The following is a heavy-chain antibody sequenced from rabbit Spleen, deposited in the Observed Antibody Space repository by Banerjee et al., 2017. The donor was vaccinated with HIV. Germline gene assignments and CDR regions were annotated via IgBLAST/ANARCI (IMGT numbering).Heavy chain of an antibody. D-gene: IGHD1-1*01. J-gene: IGHJ4*01. CDR2: INAVTGKA. Sequence: QEQLVESGGGLVKPEGSLTLTCKASGFSFSNKAVMCWVRQAPGKGLEWIACINAVTGKAVYASWAKGRFTFSKTSSTTVTLQMTSLTAADTATYFCARDLPSVVGWNFNLWGPGTLVTVS. V-gene: IGHV1S45*01. CDR3: ARDLPSVVGWNFNL. CDR1: GFSFSNKAV.